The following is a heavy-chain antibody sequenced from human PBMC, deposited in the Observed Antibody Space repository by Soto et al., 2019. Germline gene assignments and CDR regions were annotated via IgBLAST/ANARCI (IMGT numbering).Heavy chain of an antibody. CDR2: IYYSGST. J-gene: IGHJ6*03. CDR1: GGSISSGGYY. D-gene: IGHD3-10*01. CDR3: ASGGPYGSGVMDV. V-gene: IGHV4-31*03. Sequence: PSETLSLTCTVSGGSISSGGYYWSWIRQHPGKGLEWIGYIYYSGSTYYNPSLKSRVTISVDTSKNQFSLKLSSVTAADTAVYYCASGGPYGSGVMDVWGKGTTVTVSS.